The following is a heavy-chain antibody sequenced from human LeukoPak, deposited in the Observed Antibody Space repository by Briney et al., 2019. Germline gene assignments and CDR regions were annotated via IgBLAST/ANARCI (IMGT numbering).Heavy chain of an antibody. D-gene: IGHD4-11*01. CDR2: ISGSGGDT. Sequence: GGSLRLSCAASGFTFTSYATSWVRQGPGKGLEWVSGISGSGGDTDYADSVKGRFTISRDNSKNTMYLQMNSLRAEDTAIYYCAREWQYQFDYWGQGSLVTVSS. V-gene: IGHV3-23*01. CDR3: AREWQYQFDY. J-gene: IGHJ4*02. CDR1: GFTFTSYA.